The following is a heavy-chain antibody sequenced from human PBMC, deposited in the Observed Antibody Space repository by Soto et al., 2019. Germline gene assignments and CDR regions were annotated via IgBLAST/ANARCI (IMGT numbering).Heavy chain of an antibody. V-gene: IGHV4-59*01. Sequence: ASETLSLTCTVSGGSISSYYWSWIRQPPGKGLEWIGYIYYSGSTNYNPSLKSRVTISVDTSKNQFSLKLSSVTAADTAVYYCARAVERMGNNWFDPWGQGTLVTSPQ. CDR1: GGSISSYY. D-gene: IGHD1-1*01. J-gene: IGHJ5*02. CDR2: IYYSGST. CDR3: ARAVERMGNNWFDP.